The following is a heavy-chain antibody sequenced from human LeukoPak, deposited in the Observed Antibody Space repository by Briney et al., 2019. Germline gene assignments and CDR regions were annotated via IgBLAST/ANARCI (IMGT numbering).Heavy chain of an antibody. Sequence: GGPLRLSCAASGFTFSDYYMSWIRQAPGKGLEWVSYISSSGSTIYYADSVKGRFTISRDNAKNSLYLQMNSLRAEDTAVYYCASLIAARIGSFDYWGQGTLVTVSS. CDR2: ISSSGSTI. V-gene: IGHV3-11*01. J-gene: IGHJ4*02. CDR3: ASLIAARIGSFDY. D-gene: IGHD6-6*01. CDR1: GFTFSDYY.